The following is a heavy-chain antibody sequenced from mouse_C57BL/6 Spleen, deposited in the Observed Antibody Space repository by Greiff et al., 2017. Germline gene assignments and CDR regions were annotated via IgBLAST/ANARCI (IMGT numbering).Heavy chain of an antibody. CDR1: GYAFSSSW. Sequence: QVQLQQSGPELVKPGASVKISCKASGYAFSSSWMNWVKQRPGKGLEWIGRFYPGDGDTNYNGKFKGKATLTADKSSSTAYMQLSSLTSEDSAVYFGARKGYFDVWGTGTTVTVSS. J-gene: IGHJ1*03. V-gene: IGHV1-82*01. CDR3: ARKGYFDV. CDR2: FYPGDGDT.